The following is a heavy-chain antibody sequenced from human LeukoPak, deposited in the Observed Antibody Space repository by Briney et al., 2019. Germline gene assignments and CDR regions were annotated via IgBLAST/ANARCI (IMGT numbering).Heavy chain of an antibody. CDR1: GDSISSASSY. V-gene: IGHV4-39*01. J-gene: IGHJ4*02. CDR3: ASTHAGRYYTTFDS. CDR2: VYYTGRT. D-gene: IGHD1-26*01. Sequence: SETLSLTCTVSGDSISSASSYWAWVRQPPGKGLEWIGTVYYTGRTHNNPSLKSRISISIDTSSNQFSLKVASVSAADTAVYYCASTHAGRYYTTFDSWGQGTLVTVSS.